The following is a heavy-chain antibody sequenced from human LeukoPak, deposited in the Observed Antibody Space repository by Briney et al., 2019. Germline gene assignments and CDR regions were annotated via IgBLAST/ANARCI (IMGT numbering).Heavy chain of an antibody. CDR1: GYTFTSYD. CDR2: MNPNSGNT. D-gene: IGHD6-13*01. Sequence: ASVKVSCKASGYTFTSYDINWVRQATGQGLEWMGWMNPNSGNTGYAQKFQGRVTMTRNTSISTAYMELRSLRSEDTAVYYCARASSISKIKRAGNVYWFDPWGQGTLVSVSS. J-gene: IGHJ5*02. CDR3: ARASSISKIKRAGNVYWFDP. V-gene: IGHV1-8*01.